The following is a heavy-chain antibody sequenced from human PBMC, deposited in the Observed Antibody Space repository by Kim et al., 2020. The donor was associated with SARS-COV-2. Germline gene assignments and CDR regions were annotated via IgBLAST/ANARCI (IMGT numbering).Heavy chain of an antibody. J-gene: IGHJ5*02. V-gene: IGHV3-30*01. D-gene: IGHD3-3*01. Sequence: GGSLRLSCAASGFTFSNYAMHWVRQAPGKGLQWVAVISNDGNIKYYADSVKGRFTISRDQSKNTVYLQMNSLRVEDTAVYYCARYHYDFWSGGVDAWGQG. CDR1: GFTFSNYA. CDR2: ISNDGNIK. CDR3: ARYHYDFWSGGVDA.